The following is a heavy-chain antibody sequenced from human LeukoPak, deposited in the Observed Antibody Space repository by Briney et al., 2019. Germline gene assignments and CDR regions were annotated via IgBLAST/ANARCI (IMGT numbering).Heavy chain of an antibody. CDR3: AKYQGCSSTSCVFDY. J-gene: IGHJ4*02. CDR1: GFTFSSYA. Sequence: GGSLRLSCAASGFTFSSYAMSWVRQAPGKGLEWVSAISGSGGSTYYADSVKGRFIISRDNSKNTLYLQMNSLRAEDTAVYYCAKYQGCSSTSCVFDYWGQGTLVTVSS. CDR2: ISGSGGST. V-gene: IGHV3-23*01. D-gene: IGHD2-2*01.